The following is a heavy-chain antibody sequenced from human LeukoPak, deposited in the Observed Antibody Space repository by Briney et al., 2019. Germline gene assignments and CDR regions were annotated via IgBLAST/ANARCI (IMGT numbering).Heavy chain of an antibody. Sequence: ASVKVSCKASGYTFTGYYMHWVRQAPGQGLEWMGWINPNSGGANYAQKFQGRVTMTRDTSISTAYMELSRLRSDDTAMYYCARRPYETSGSYYDNWFDPWGQGTLVTVSS. V-gene: IGHV1-2*02. J-gene: IGHJ5*02. CDR1: GYTFTGYY. D-gene: IGHD1-26*01. CDR2: INPNSGGA. CDR3: ARRPYETSGSYYDNWFDP.